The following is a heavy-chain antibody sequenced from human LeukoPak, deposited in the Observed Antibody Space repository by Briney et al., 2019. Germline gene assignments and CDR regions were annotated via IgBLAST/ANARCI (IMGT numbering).Heavy chain of an antibody. J-gene: IGHJ4*02. CDR3: ARVSSYGSGSYYHYYFDY. CDR1: GFTVSSIY. Sequence: PGGSLRLSCAASGFTVSSIYMSWVRQAPGKGLEWFSVIYSGGTTSYADSVTGRFTISRDNSKNTLFLQLNSLRAEDTAVYYCARVSSYGSGSYYHYYFDYWGQGTLVTVSS. V-gene: IGHV3-53*01. CDR2: IYSGGTT. D-gene: IGHD3-10*01.